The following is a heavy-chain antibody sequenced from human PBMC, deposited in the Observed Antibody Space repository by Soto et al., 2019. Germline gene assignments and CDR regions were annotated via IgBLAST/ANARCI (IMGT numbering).Heavy chain of an antibody. Sequence: EVLLLESGGGLVQPGGSLRLSCAVSGFTFGNYWMHWVRQAPGKGLMWVSRINGDGRITTYADSVEGRFTISRDNARTTLSLEMNSLRAEDTAVYYCARDFTTAETPGDDFDYWGQGTLVTVSS. CDR1: GFTFGNYW. CDR2: INGDGRIT. D-gene: IGHD4-17*01. CDR3: ARDFTTAETPGDDFDY. J-gene: IGHJ4*02. V-gene: IGHV3-74*03.